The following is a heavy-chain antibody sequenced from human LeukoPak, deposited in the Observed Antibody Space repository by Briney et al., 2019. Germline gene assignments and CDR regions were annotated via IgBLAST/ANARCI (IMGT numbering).Heavy chain of an antibody. CDR3: AISYSSSWLNFDN. J-gene: IGHJ4*02. D-gene: IGHD6-13*01. V-gene: IGHV5-51*01. CDR2: IYPGDSDT. CDR1: GYSFTSYW. Sequence: GESLKISCKGSGYSFTSYWIGWVRQMPGKGPEWMGIIYPGDSDTRYSPSFQGQVTISADKSISTAYLQWSSLKASDTAMYYCAISYSSSWLNFDNWGQGTLVTVSS.